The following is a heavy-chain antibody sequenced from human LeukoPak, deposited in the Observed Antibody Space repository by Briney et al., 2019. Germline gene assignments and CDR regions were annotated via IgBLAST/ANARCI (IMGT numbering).Heavy chain of an antibody. CDR3: ASALQGGFDY. Sequence: PSETLSLTCGVSGGSISSYYWTWIREPPGKGLEWIGYIYYSGSTNYNPSLKSRVTMSIDTSKSQFPLQLSSVTAADTAVYYCASALQGGFDYWGQGTLVTVSS. CDR2: IYYSGST. J-gene: IGHJ4*02. D-gene: IGHD2-15*01. V-gene: IGHV4-59*01. CDR1: GGSISSYY.